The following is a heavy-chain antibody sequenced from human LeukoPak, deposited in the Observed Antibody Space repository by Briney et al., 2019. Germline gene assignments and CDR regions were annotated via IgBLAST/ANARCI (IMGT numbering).Heavy chain of an antibody. CDR2: VDPEDGET. Sequence: ASVKISCKVSGYTFTDYYMHWVQQAPGKGLEWMGLVDPEDGETIYAEKFQGRVTITADTSTDTAYMELSSLSSEDTAVYYCATVDSGSYYGGGYWGQGTLVTVSS. CDR3: ATVDSGSYYGGGY. V-gene: IGHV1-69-2*01. CDR1: GYTFTDYY. D-gene: IGHD1-26*01. J-gene: IGHJ4*02.